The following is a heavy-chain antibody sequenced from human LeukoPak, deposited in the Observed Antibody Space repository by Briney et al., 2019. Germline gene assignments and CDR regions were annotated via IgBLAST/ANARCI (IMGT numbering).Heavy chain of an antibody. V-gene: IGHV1-2*02. D-gene: IGHD3-10*01. Sequence: ASVKVSCKASGYTFTGYYMHWVRQAPGQGLEWMGWINPNSGGTNYAQKFQGRVTMTRDTSISTAYMELSRLRSDDTAVYYCARDPARITMVRGGVNWFDPWGQGTLVTVSS. J-gene: IGHJ5*02. CDR3: ARDPARITMVRGGVNWFDP. CDR2: INPNSGGT. CDR1: GYTFTGYY.